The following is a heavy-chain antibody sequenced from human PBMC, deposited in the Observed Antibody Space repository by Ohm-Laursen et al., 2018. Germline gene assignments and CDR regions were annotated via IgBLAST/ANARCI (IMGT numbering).Heavy chain of an antibody. CDR1: GFTFSNYA. J-gene: IGHJ5*02. D-gene: IGHD3-16*01. Sequence: GSLRLSCSAFGFTFSNYAMTWVRQAPGKGLEWVSAISGGSTWYADSVKGRFTISRDNSKNTLYLQMNSLRAEDTAVYYCANSPVVSDHLGWFDPWGQGTLVTVSS. CDR3: ANSPVVSDHLGWFDP. V-gene: IGHV3-23*01. CDR2: ISGGST.